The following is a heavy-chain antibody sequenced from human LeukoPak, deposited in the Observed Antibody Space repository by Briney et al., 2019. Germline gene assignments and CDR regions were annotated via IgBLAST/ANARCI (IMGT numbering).Heavy chain of an antibody. CDR1: GFTFSNYG. V-gene: IGHV3-30*18. J-gene: IGHJ4*02. D-gene: IGHD4-17*01. CDR2: ISYDGSNK. CDR3: AKQGSTVTTLYYFDY. Sequence: PGGSLRLSCAASGFTFSNYGMHWVRQAPGKGLEWVSFISYDGSNKYYADSVKGRFTISRDNSKNTLYLQMNSLRAEDTAVYYCAKQGSTVTTLYYFDYWGQGTLVTVSS.